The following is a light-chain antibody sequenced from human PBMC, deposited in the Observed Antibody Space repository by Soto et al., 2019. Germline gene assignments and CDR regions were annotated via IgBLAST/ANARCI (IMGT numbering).Light chain of an antibody. CDR3: AAWDDSLNGHGV. CDR2: SNN. V-gene: IGLV1-44*01. CDR1: SSNIGSNT. J-gene: IGLJ2*01. Sequence: QSALTQPPSASGTPGQRVTISCSGSSSNIGSNTVNWYQQLPGTAPKLLIYSNNQRPSGVPDRFSGSKSGTSASLAISGLQSEDEADYYCAAWDDSLNGHGVFGGGT.